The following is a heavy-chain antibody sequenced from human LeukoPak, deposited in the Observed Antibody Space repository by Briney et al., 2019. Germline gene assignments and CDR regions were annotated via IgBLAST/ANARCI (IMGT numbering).Heavy chain of an antibody. J-gene: IGHJ3*02. D-gene: IGHD1-26*01. CDR1: GFAFSTYD. CDR2: ISSGGSYI. V-gene: IGHV3-21*01. CDR3: ARQVGVDDAFDI. Sequence: PGGSLRLSCAASGFAFSTYDMNWVRQAPGKGLEWVSSISSGGSYIFYADSVKGRFTISRDNAKNSLYLQMNSLRAEDTAVYYCARQVGVDDAFDIWGQGTMVTISS.